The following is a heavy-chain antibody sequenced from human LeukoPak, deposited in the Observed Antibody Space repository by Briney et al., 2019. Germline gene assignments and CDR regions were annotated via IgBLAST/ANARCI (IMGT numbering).Heavy chain of an antibody. D-gene: IGHD4-17*01. J-gene: IGHJ5*02. Sequence: ASVKVSCKASGYTFTGYYMHWVRQAPGQGLEWMGWINPNSGGTNYAQKFQGRVTKTRDTSISTAYMELSRLRSDDTAVYYCARVLENDYGDYNWFDPWGQGTLVTVSS. CDR3: ARVLENDYGDYNWFDP. CDR1: GYTFTGYY. V-gene: IGHV1-2*02. CDR2: INPNSGGT.